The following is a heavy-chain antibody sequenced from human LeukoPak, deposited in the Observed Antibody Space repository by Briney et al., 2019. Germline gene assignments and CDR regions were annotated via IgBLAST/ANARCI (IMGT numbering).Heavy chain of an antibody. D-gene: IGHD6-13*01. CDR1: GYTFTGYY. V-gene: IGHV1-2*02. CDR2: INPNSGGT. J-gene: IGHJ4*02. CDR3: AREIHRIAAAGTEDY. Sequence: ASVKVSCKASGYTFTGYYMHWVRQAPGQGLDWMGWINPNSGGTNYAQKFQGRVTMTRDTSISTAYMELSRLRSDDTAVYYCAREIHRIAAAGTEDYWGQGTLVTVSS.